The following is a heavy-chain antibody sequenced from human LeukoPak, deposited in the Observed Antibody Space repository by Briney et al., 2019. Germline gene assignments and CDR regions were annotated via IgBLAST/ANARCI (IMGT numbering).Heavy chain of an antibody. V-gene: IGHV1-8*01. Sequence: ASVKVSCKASGYTFISYDINWVRQAAGQGLEWMGWMNPKSGNTGYSQKFQGRVTMTRNTSISTAYMELSSLRSEDTAVYYCARDEGSSGWYQGSTVGHWGQGTLVTVSS. CDR2: MNPKSGNT. CDR1: GYTFISYD. D-gene: IGHD6-19*01. CDR3: ARDEGSSGWYQGSTVGH. J-gene: IGHJ4*02.